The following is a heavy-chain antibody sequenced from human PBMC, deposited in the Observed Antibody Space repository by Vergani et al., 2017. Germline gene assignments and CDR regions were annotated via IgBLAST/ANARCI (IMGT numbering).Heavy chain of an antibody. V-gene: IGHV3-9*02. CDR1: GFTSAGYA. CDR2: ISWNSNSI. Sequence: EVQLEESGGGLVLPGRSLRLSCVASGFTSAGYAMHWVRQAPGKGLEWVSGISWNSNSIGYADSVKGRFTISRDNAKNSLYLQMNSLRAEDTALYYCAKVHYDFWSGYTTLSPFDLWGRGTLVTVSS. D-gene: IGHD3-3*01. J-gene: IGHJ2*01. CDR3: AKVHYDFWSGYTTLSPFDL.